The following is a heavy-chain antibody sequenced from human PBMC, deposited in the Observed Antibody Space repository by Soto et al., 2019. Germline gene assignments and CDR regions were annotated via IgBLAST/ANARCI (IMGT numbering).Heavy chain of an antibody. D-gene: IGHD6-6*01. CDR1: GLMFNTYA. J-gene: IGHJ6*02. CDR2: ITSTGGGT. V-gene: IGHV3-23*04. CDR3: ANRPRYYNMDV. Sequence: EVQLVESGGGLVQPGGSLRLSCGASGLMFNTYAMTWVRQAPGKGLEWVATITSTGGGTYYADSVKGRLTISRDNSNNRLYLQMYSLRAEDTAVYFCANRPRYYNMDVWGQGTTVTVSS.